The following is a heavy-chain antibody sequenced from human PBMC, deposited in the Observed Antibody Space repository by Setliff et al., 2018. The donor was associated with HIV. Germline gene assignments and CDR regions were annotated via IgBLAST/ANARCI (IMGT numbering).Heavy chain of an antibody. Sequence: PSETLSLTCTVSGGSVSSGSYYWSWIRQPPGKGLEWIGYIYYSGSTKHNPSLKSRVTISLDTSKNQFSLKLTPVTAADTAVYYCARYSPRGYTLTGPYWGQGTRVTVSS. D-gene: IGHD6-25*01. J-gene: IGHJ4*02. CDR1: GGSVSSGSYY. CDR3: ARYSPRGYTLTGPY. CDR2: IYYSGST. V-gene: IGHV4-61*01.